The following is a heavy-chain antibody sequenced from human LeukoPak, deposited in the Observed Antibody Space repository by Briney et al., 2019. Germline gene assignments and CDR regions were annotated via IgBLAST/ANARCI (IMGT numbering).Heavy chain of an antibody. CDR2: IIPIFGTA. Sequence: GASVKASCKASGGTFSSYAISWVRQAPGQGLEWMGGIIPIFGTANYAQKFQGRVTITADESTSTAYMELSSLRSEDTAVYYCARDLYPMYYYGSGSYYWTFDYWGQGTLVTVSS. CDR1: GGTFSSYA. CDR3: ARDLYPMYYYGSGSYYWTFDY. V-gene: IGHV1-69*13. D-gene: IGHD3-10*01. J-gene: IGHJ4*02.